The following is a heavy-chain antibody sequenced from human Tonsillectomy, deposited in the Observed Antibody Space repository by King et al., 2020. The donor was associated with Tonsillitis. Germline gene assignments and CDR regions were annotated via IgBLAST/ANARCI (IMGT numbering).Heavy chain of an antibody. CDR1: GFTFSTFG. CDR2: KSHDGSNK. CDR3: AKDKADTAMVTDYYYYGMDV. J-gene: IGHJ6*02. V-gene: IGHV3-30*18. D-gene: IGHD5-18*01. Sequence: QVQLVESGGGVVQPGRSLRLSCVASGFTFSTFGMHWVRQAPGKGLEWVAVKSHDGSNKYYADSVRGRFTISRDNSKNTLYLQMDSLRAEDTAVYYCAKDKADTAMVTDYYYYGMDVWGQGTTVTVSS.